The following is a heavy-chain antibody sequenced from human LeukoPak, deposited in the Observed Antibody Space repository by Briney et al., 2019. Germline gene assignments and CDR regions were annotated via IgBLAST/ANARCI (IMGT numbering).Heavy chain of an antibody. CDR2: IWYDGSNK. CDR3: AREGDSHHFDY. J-gene: IGHJ4*02. CDR1: GFTFSRYG. V-gene: IGHV3-33*01. Sequence: GRSLRLSCAASGFTFSRYGMHWVRQAPGKGLEWVAVIWYDGSNKYYADSVKGRFTISRDNSKNTLYLQMNSLRAEDTAVYYCAREGDSHHFDYWGQGTLVTVSS. D-gene: IGHD2-21*02.